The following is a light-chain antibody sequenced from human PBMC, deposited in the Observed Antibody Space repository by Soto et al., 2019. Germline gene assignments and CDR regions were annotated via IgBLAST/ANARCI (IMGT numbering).Light chain of an antibody. CDR3: SSYTSSSTLLYV. CDR2: DVS. Sequence: QSARTQPASVYGAPGQSITISCTGTSSDLSGYNYVSWYQQHPGKAPKLMIYDVSNRPSGVSNRISGSKSGNTASLTISGLQAEDEADYYCSSYTSSSTLLYVFGPGTKVTVL. J-gene: IGLJ1*01. V-gene: IGLV2-14*01. CDR1: SSDLSGYNY.